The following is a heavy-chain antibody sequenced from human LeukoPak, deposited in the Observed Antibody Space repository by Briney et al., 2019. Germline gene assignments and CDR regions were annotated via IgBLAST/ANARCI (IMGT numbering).Heavy chain of an antibody. CDR2: IIPILGIA. V-gene: IGHV1-69*04. CDR1: GGTFSSYA. J-gene: IGHJ4*02. Sequence: SVKVSCKASGGTFSSYAISWVRQAPGQGLEWMGRIIPILGIANYAQKFQGRVTITADKSTSTAYMELSSLRSEDTAVYYCARAGLGSSWYALDYWGQGTLVTVSS. CDR3: ARAGLGSSWYALDY. D-gene: IGHD6-13*01.